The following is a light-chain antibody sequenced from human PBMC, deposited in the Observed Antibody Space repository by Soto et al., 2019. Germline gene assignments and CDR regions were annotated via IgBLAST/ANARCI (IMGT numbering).Light chain of an antibody. CDR1: SSNIGSNT. J-gene: IGLJ1*01. Sequence: QSVRTQPPSASGTPRQRVTISCSGSSSNIGSNTVNWYQQLPGTAPKLLIYSNNQRPSGVPDRFSGSKSGTSASLAISGLQSEDEADYYCAAWDDSLNGDVFGTGTKVTVL. CDR2: SNN. V-gene: IGLV1-44*01. CDR3: AAWDDSLNGDV.